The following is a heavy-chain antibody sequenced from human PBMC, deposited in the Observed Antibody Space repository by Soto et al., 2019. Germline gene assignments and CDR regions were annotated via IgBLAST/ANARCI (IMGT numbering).Heavy chain of an antibody. J-gene: IGHJ4*02. D-gene: IGHD2-15*01. Sequence: EVQLLESGGGLVQPGGSLTLSGAASGVTFRSYAMNWVRQAPGKGLEWISSINGNGASTYYADSVKGRFTISRDNSRNTLCLYMTTLGAEDTAKYYCAKGLHDLVVMIPTTVVSHFDRWGQGTLGTVAS. CDR3: AKGLHDLVVMIPTTVVSHFDR. V-gene: IGHV3-23*01. CDR1: GVTFRSYA. CDR2: INGNGAST.